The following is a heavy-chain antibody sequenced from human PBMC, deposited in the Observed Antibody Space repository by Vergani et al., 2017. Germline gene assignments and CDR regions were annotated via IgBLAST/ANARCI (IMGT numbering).Heavy chain of an antibody. CDR1: GGSISSSSYY. J-gene: IGHJ6*04. V-gene: IGHV4-39*07. Sequence: QLQLQESGPGLVKPSETLSLTCTVSGGSISSSSYYWGWIRQPPGKGLEWIGSIYYSGSTYYNPSLKSRVTISVDTSKNQFSLKLSSVTAADTAVYYCARDWMGATSPYYGMDVWGKGP. D-gene: IGHD1-26*01. CDR2: IYYSGST. CDR3: ARDWMGATSPYYGMDV.